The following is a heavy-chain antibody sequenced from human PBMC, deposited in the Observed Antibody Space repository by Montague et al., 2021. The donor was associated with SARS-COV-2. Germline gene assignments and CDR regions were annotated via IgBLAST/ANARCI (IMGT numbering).Heavy chain of an antibody. CDR2: VDYSGNT. V-gene: IGHV4-39*01. Sequence: SETLSLTCTVTGGPISGSSDYWGWIRQSPGKGREWIASVDYSGNTYYSPSLKSRLTISVDTSKNQFSLKLNSVTAADTALYYCARREYSYGWGDWGQGTPVTVSS. CDR3: ARREYSYGWGD. CDR1: GGPISGSSDY. D-gene: IGHD5-18*01. J-gene: IGHJ4*02.